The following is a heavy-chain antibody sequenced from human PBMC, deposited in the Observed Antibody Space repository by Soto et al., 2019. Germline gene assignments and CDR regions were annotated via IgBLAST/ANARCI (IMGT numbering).Heavy chain of an antibody. CDR3: XXXXXXRRLDY. J-gene: IGHJ4*02. CDR2: IAYDGSSQ. V-gene: IGHV3-30-3*01. CDR1: GFIFSNHA. Sequence: QVQLVDSGGGMVQPGTSLRLSCAASGFIFSNHAMHWVRQAPGKGLEWVAGIAYDGSSQYYADSVRGRFTISRDNSRNTLYXXXXXXXXXXXXXXXXXXXXXXRRLDYWGQGTLVTVSS.